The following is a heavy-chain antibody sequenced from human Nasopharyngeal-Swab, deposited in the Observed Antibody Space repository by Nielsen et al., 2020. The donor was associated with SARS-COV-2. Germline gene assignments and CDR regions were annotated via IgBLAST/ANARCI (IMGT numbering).Heavy chain of an antibody. V-gene: IGHV1-18*04. CDR1: GYTFTTYA. D-gene: IGHD2-15*01. J-gene: IGHJ4*02. Sequence: ASVTVSCKASGYTFTTYAISWVRQAPGQGLEWMGWISAYTGDTNYAQILQGRVTMTRDTSTSTAYMELRSLRSDDTAVYYCARGGGGYSFDYWGQGTLVTVSS. CDR2: ISAYTGDT. CDR3: ARGGGGYSFDY.